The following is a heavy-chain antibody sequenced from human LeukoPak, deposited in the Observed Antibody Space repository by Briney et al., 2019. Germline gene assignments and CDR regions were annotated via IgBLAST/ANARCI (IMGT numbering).Heavy chain of an antibody. Sequence: SVKVSCKASGGTFSSYAISWVRQAPGQGLEWMGGIIPIFGTANYAQKFQGRVTITADESTNTAYMELSSLRSEDTAVYYCARSSIRGYSGYAYDYWGQGTLVTVSS. J-gene: IGHJ4*02. CDR2: IIPIFGTA. CDR3: ARSSIRGYSGYAYDY. V-gene: IGHV1-69*01. CDR1: GGTFSSYA. D-gene: IGHD5-12*01.